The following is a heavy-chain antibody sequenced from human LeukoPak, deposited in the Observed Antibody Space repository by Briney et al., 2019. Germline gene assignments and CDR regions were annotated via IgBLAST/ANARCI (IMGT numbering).Heavy chain of an antibody. Sequence: GGSLRLSCAASGFTFSSHWMHWVRQAPGKGLVWVSHISGGGSITSYADSVKGRFTISRDNAKNTLYLQMSSLRAEDTAVFYCVKGWKYSSNGMDVWGQGTTVTVSS. CDR2: ISGGGSIT. V-gene: IGHV3-74*01. J-gene: IGHJ6*02. D-gene: IGHD2-2*01. CDR3: VKGWKYSSNGMDV. CDR1: GFTFSSHW.